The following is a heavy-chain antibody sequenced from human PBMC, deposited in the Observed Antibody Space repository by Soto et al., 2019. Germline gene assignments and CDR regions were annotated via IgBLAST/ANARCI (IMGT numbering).Heavy chain of an antibody. Sequence: GGSLRLPCSVSRFTFSDYYSRLIRQAPGKGLEWVSYISSSGSTIYYADSVKGRFTISRDNAKNSLYLQMNSLRAEDTAVYYCARWTITDFDYRGQGTLVTVSS. V-gene: IGHV3-11*01. CDR2: ISSSGSTI. CDR3: ARWTITDFDY. J-gene: IGHJ4*02. D-gene: IGHD1-20*01. CDR1: RFTFSDYY.